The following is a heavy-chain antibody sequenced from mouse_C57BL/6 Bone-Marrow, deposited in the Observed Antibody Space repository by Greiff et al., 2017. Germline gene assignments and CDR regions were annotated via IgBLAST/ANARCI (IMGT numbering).Heavy chain of an antibody. CDR1: GFTFTDYY. D-gene: IGHD1-1*01. Sequence: VQLKQSGPVLVKPGPSVKISCKASGFTFTDYYMHWVKQSHGKSLEWIGLVYPYNGGTSYNQKFKGKATLTVDTSSSTAYMELNSLTSEDSAVYYCARSFITTVVATDYYAMDYWGQGTSVTVSS. V-gene: IGHV1-36*01. J-gene: IGHJ4*01. CDR2: VYPYNGGT. CDR3: ARSFITTVVATDYYAMDY.